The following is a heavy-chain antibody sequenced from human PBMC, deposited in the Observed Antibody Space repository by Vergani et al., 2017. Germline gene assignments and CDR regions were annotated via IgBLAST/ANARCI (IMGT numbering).Heavy chain of an antibody. CDR3: ARDSAAAAGTWFDP. V-gene: IGHV4-30-2*05. J-gene: IGHJ5*02. D-gene: IGHD6-13*01. CDR1: GGSISSGGYS. Sequence: QLQLQESGSGLVKPSQTLSLTCAVSGGSISSGGYSWSWIRQPPGKGLEWIGYIYHSGSTYYNPSLKSRVTISVDTSKNQFSLKLSSVTAADTAVYYCARDSAAAAGTWFDPWGQGTLVTVSS. CDR2: IYHSGST.